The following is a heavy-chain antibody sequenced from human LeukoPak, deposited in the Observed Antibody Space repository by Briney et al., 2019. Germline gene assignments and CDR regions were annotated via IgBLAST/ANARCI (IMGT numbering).Heavy chain of an antibody. CDR2: IFPGDSDT. CDR1: GYSFTNSW. Sequence: GESLKISCKGSGYSFTNSWIGWVRQMPGKGLEWMGIIFPGDSDTSYSPFFHGQVTISADKSISTAYLQWSSLKASDTAMYYCAPSTITGTISSFDYWGQGTLVTVSS. CDR3: APSTITGTISSFDY. D-gene: IGHD1-7*01. J-gene: IGHJ4*02. V-gene: IGHV5-51*01.